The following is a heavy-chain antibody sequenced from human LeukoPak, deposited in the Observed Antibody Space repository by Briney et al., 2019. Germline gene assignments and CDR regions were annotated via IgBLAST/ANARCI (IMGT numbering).Heavy chain of an antibody. Sequence: GGTLRLSCAASGFTFGNYGMSWVRQAPGKGVEWVSAISGSGGSTYYADSVKGRFTISRDNSKNTLYLQMNSLRAEDTAVYYCARDRDSSSSADYWGQGTLVTVSS. J-gene: IGHJ4*02. D-gene: IGHD6-6*01. CDR1: GFTFGNYG. V-gene: IGHV3-23*01. CDR3: ARDRDSSSSADY. CDR2: ISGSGGST.